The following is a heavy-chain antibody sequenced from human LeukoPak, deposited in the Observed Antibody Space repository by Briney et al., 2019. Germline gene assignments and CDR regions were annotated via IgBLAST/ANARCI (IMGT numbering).Heavy chain of an antibody. CDR2: TYYRSKWYN. J-gene: IGHJ5*02. CDR1: GDSVSSNSAA. Sequence: SQTLSLTCAISGDSVSSNSAAWNWIRQSPSRGLEWLGWTYYRSKWYNDYAVSVKSRITINSDTSKNQFSLQLNSVTPEDTAVYYCARDYYDSSGYFFVSPWFDPWGQGTLVTVSS. CDR3: ARDYYDSSGYFFVSPWFDP. D-gene: IGHD3-22*01. V-gene: IGHV6-1*01.